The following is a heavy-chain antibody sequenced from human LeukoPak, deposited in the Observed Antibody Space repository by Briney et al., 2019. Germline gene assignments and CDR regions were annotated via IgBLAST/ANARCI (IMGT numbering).Heavy chain of an antibody. CDR3: ARGVHYYDSSSWAMDV. D-gene: IGHD3-22*01. J-gene: IGHJ6*03. CDR2: MNPNSGNT. Sequence: ASVKVSCKASGYTFTSYDINWVRQATGQGLEWMGWMNPNSGNTGYAQKFQGRVTITRNTSISTAYMELSSLRSEDTAVYYCARGVHYYDSSSWAMDVWGKGTTVTVSS. CDR1: GYTFTSYD. V-gene: IGHV1-8*03.